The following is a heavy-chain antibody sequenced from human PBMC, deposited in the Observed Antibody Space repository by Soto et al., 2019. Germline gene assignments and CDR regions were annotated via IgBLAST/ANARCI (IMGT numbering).Heavy chain of an antibody. CDR2: IIPIFGTA. CDR1: GRTFSNYA. Sequence: ATAKVSCKASGRTFSNYATSWVRQAPGQGLEWMGGIIPIFGTANYAQKFQGRVTITADESTSTAYMELSSLRSEDTAVYYCASLQQLAPFDYWGQGTLVTVSS. CDR3: ASLQQLAPFDY. J-gene: IGHJ4*02. D-gene: IGHD6-13*01. V-gene: IGHV1-69*13.